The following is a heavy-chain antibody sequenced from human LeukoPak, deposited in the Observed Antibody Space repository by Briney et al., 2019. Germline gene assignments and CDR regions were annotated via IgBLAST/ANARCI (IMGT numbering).Heavy chain of an antibody. Sequence: PSETLSLTCTVSGCSISSGGYYWSWIRQHPGKGLEWIGYIYYSGSTYYNPSLKSRVTISVDTSKNQFSLKLSSVTAADTAVYYCARDGDYGSGSYYRAFDYWGQGTLVTVSS. CDR2: IYYSGST. CDR3: ARDGDYGSGSYYRAFDY. CDR1: GCSISSGGYY. D-gene: IGHD3-10*01. J-gene: IGHJ4*02. V-gene: IGHV4-31*03.